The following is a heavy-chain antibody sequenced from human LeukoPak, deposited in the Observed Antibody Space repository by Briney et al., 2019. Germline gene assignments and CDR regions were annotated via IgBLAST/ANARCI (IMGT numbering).Heavy chain of an antibody. V-gene: IGHV1-69*13. Sequence: SVKVSCKASGGTFSSYAISWVRQAPGQGLEWMGGIIPIFGTANYAQKFQGRVTITADESTCTAYMELSSLRSEDTAVYYCARGPDCSSTSCYPPYYYGMDVWGKGTTVTVSS. CDR3: ARGPDCSSTSCYPPYYYGMDV. CDR1: GGTFSSYA. J-gene: IGHJ6*04. D-gene: IGHD2-2*01. CDR2: IIPIFGTA.